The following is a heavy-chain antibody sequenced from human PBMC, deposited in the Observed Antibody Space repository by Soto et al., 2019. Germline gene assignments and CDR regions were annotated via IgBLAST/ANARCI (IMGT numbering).Heavy chain of an antibody. CDR2: IYRTGST. CDR3: ASRDPGTSVDY. V-gene: IGHV4-4*02. CDR1: GGSFTSNNW. Sequence: PSETLSLTCAVSGGSFTSNNWWTWVRQPPGQGLEWIGEIYRTGSTNYNPSLKSRVTISLDKSENQFSLKVTSLTAADTSVYYCASRDPGTSVDYWGQGTLVTVSS. D-gene: IGHD1-7*01. J-gene: IGHJ4*02.